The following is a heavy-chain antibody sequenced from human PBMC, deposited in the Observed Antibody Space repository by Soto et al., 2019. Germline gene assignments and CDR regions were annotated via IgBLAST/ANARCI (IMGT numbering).Heavy chain of an antibody. CDR2: ISGSGGST. J-gene: IGHJ4*02. Sequence: EVQLLESGGGLVQPGGSLRLSCAASGFTFSSYAMSWVRQAPGKGLELVSAISGSGGSTYYADSVKGWFTISSDNSKNTLYLQMNSLRAEDTAVYYCAKDLDSYSSSWYSVYWGQGTLVTVSS. D-gene: IGHD6-13*01. CDR3: AKDLDSYSSSWYSVY. CDR1: GFTFSSYA. V-gene: IGHV3-23*01.